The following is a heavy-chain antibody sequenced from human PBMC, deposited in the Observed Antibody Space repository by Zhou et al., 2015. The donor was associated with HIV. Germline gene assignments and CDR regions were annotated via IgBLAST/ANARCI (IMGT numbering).Heavy chain of an antibody. CDR3: ARDEPEAVGWYFDI. CDR2: VSWRGDI. CDR1: GFNFNDYA. J-gene: IGHJ2*01. D-gene: IGHD6-19*01. V-gene: IGHV3-9*01. Sequence: EVQLVESGGGLVQPGRSLRLSCAVSGFNFNDYAMHWVRQRPGKGLEWVSVVSWRGDINYAESVKGRFTTSRDNLKNTVYLQMNSLRVEDTAIYYCARDEPEAVGWYFDIWGRGTLVTVSS.